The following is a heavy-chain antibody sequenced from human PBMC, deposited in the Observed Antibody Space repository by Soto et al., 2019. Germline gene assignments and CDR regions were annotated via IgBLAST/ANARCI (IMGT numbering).Heavy chain of an antibody. Sequence: EVQLLESGGGLVQPGGSLRLSCAASGFTFSSYAMSWVRQAPGKGLEWVSAISGSGGSTYYADSVKGRFTSSRDNSKNTLYLQMNSLRDEDTAVYYCAKDDIVVVPAAVDYWGQGNLVTVSS. D-gene: IGHD2-2*01. CDR1: GFTFSSYA. V-gene: IGHV3-23*01. CDR3: AKDDIVVVPAAVDY. CDR2: ISGSGGST. J-gene: IGHJ4*02.